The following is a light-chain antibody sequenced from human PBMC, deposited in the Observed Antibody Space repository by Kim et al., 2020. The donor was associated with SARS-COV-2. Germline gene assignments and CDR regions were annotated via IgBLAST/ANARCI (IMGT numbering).Light chain of an antibody. Sequence: ASPGQPASIACSGDGLGEKHVSWYQQKPGQSPVLVIYHDNKRPSGIPERFSGSNSGNTATLTITGTQSVDEADYHCQAWDSNACVFGAGTKVTVL. CDR2: HDN. V-gene: IGLV3-1*01. CDR1: GLGEKH. J-gene: IGLJ1*01. CDR3: QAWDSNACV.